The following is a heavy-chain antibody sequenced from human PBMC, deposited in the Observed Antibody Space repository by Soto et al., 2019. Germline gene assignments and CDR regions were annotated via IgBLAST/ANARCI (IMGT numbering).Heavy chain of an antibody. V-gene: IGHV4-31*03. D-gene: IGHD6-13*01. J-gene: IGHJ4*02. CDR1: GGSISSGGYY. CDR3: ARESREYYFDY. Sequence: SETLSLTCTVSGGSISSGGYYWSWIRQHPGKGLEWIGYIYYSGSTYYNPSLKSRVTISVDTSKNQFSLKLSSVTAADTAVYYCARESREYYFDYWGQGTLVTVSS. CDR2: IYYSGST.